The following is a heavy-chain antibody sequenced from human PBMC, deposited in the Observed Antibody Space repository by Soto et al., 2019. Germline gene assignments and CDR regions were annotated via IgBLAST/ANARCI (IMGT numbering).Heavy chain of an antibody. Sequence: EVQLVESGGGLVQPGGSLKLSCAASGFTFSGSAMHWVRQASGKGLEWVGRIRSKANSYATAYAASVKGRFTIARDDSKNTAYLQMNSLKTEDTAVYYCTVDLVGGDYWGQGTLVTVSS. D-gene: IGHD2-15*01. CDR1: GFTFSGSA. V-gene: IGHV3-73*01. CDR2: IRSKANSYAT. J-gene: IGHJ4*02. CDR3: TVDLVGGDY.